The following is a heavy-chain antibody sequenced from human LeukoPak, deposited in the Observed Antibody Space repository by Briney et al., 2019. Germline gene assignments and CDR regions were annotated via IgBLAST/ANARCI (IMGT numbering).Heavy chain of an antibody. J-gene: IGHJ4*02. CDR3: ARAKYEYYYDSSGYYRRYYFDY. CDR1: GGSISSYY. D-gene: IGHD3-22*01. Sequence: SETLSLTCTVSGGSISSYYWSWIRQPPGKGLEWIGYIYYSGSTNYNPSPKSRVTISVDTSKNQFSLKLNSVTAADTAVYYCARAKYEYYYDSSGYYRRYYFDYWGQGTLVTVSS. CDR2: IYYSGST. V-gene: IGHV4-59*01.